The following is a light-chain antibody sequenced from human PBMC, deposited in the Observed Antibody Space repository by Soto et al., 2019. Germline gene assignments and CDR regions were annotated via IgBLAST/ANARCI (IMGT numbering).Light chain of an antibody. J-gene: IGLJ1*01. Sequence: QSALTQPASVSGSTGQSITISCTGTSSDVGSYNLVSWYQQHPGKAPKLMIYGVSKRPSGVSDRFSGSKSGDTASLTISGLQAEDEADYYCCSYAGVNTFYVFGTGTKVTVL. CDR2: GVS. CDR3: CSYAGVNTFYV. CDR1: SSDVGSYNL. V-gene: IGLV2-23*02.